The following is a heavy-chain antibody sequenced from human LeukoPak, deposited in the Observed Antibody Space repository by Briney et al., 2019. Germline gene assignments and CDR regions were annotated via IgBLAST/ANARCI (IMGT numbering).Heavy chain of an antibody. J-gene: IGHJ6*02. CDR1: GGSISSYY. Sequence: KPSETLSLTCTVSGGSISSYYWSWIRQPPGKGLEWIGYIYYSGSTNYNPSLKSRVTISVDTSKNQFSLKLSSVTAADTAVYYCARHQRLYYYDSSGPYGMDVWGQGTTVTVSS. D-gene: IGHD3-22*01. V-gene: IGHV4-59*08. CDR3: ARHQRLYYYDSSGPYGMDV. CDR2: IYYSGST.